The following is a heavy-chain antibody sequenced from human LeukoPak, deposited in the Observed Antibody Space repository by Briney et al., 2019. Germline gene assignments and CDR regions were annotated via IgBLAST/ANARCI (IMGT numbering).Heavy chain of an antibody. Sequence: QPGGSLRLSCAASGFTFSTYEMNWVRQAPGKGLEWVSYIHTSGSIIYYADSVKGRFTISRDNAKNSLYLQMSSLRVEDTAVYYCARDPPGTVSFDYWDQGTLVTVSS. CDR1: GFTFSTYE. J-gene: IGHJ4*02. V-gene: IGHV3-48*03. CDR2: IHTSGSII. D-gene: IGHD3/OR15-3a*01. CDR3: ARDPPGTVSFDY.